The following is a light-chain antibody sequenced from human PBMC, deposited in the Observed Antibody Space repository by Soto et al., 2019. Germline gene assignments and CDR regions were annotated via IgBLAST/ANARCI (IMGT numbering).Light chain of an antibody. CDR1: QSVSSGY. CDR3: QQYGSSPYT. J-gene: IGKJ2*01. V-gene: IGKV3-20*01. CDR2: GAS. Sequence: EIVLTQSPGTLSLSPGERATLSCRASQSVSSGYLAWYQQKPGQAPRLLIYGASSRATDIPDRFSGSGSGTDFTLTINRLEPEDFAVYYCQQYGSSPYTFGQGTKLEIK.